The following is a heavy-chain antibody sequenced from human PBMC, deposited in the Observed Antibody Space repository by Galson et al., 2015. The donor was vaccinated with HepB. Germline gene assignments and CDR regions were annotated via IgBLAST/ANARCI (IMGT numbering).Heavy chain of an antibody. D-gene: IGHD6-13*01. Sequence: SETLSLTCTVSGGSISSYYWGWIRQPPGKGLEWIGSIYNSGTTYYNPSLKSRVTIPVDTSKNQFSLKLSSVTAADTAVHYCARHGDSSSWSFDYWGQGTLVTVSS. CDR2: IYNSGTT. J-gene: IGHJ4*02. CDR3: ARHGDSSSWSFDY. V-gene: IGHV4-39*01. CDR1: GGSISSYY.